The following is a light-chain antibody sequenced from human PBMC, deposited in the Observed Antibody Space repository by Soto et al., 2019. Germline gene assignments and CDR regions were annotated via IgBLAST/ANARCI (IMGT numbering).Light chain of an antibody. V-gene: IGLV2-11*01. Sequence: QSALTQPRSVSGSPGQSVTISCTGTSSDVGNYNYVSWYQQHPGKAPKVMIYDVNKWPSGVPDRFSGSKSGNTASLTISGLQAEDEADYYCCSYAGSYTLVFGGGTKLTVL. CDR1: SSDVGNYNY. CDR3: CSYAGSYTLV. CDR2: DVN. J-gene: IGLJ3*02.